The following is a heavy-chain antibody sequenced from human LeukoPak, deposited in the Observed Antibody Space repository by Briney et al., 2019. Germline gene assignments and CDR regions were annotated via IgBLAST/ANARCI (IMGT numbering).Heavy chain of an antibody. CDR3: ASPGRDPYGMDA. V-gene: IGHV1-18*01. J-gene: IGHJ6*01. CDR1: GYTFTSYG. Sequence: ASVKVSSKPSGYTFTSYGISSVRHGPGQGLERMGWISAYNGNTNYAQKLQGRVTMTTDTSTSTAYRELRSLRSDDTAVYYCASPGRDPYGMDACGQGATVTVSS. D-gene: IGHD1-1*01. CDR2: ISAYNGNT.